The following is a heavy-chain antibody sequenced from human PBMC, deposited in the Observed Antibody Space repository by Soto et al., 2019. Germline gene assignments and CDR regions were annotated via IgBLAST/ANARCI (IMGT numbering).Heavy chain of an antibody. J-gene: IGHJ4*02. V-gene: IGHV3-53*01. CDR3: ARGYSYTQPVFDY. D-gene: IGHD5-18*01. CDR2: IYSSGST. CDR1: GFTVSNNY. Sequence: EVQLVESGGGLIQPGGSLRLSCAASGFTVSNNYMTWVRQAPGKGLEWVSFIYSSGSTYYADSVKGGFTITRDNFKNTLYLQMNSLRAEDTAVYYCARGYSYTQPVFDYWGLGTLVTVSS.